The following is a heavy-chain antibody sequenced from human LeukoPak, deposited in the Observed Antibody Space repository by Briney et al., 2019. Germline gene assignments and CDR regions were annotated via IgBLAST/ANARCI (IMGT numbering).Heavy chain of an antibody. V-gene: IGHV1-18*01. J-gene: IGHJ5*02. CDR3: ARDYCTRGGDCYKEDLFNP. CDR2: ISPYNGDT. D-gene: IGHD2-21*02. CDR1: GYTFAIYG. Sequence: ASVKVSCKASGYTFAIYGISWVRQAPGQGLEWMAWISPYNGDTNYAQNFEGRVTMTTETSTSTAYMELRSLRSDDTAIYYCARDYCTRGGDCYKEDLFNPWGQGTLVTVSS.